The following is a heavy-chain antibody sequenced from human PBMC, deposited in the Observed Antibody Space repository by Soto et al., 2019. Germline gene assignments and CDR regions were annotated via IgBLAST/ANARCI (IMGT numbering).Heavy chain of an antibody. V-gene: IGHV3-30-3*01. CDR2: ISYDGSDK. Sequence: GGSLRLSCAASGFTFSPYAMHWVRQAPGKGLEWVALISYDGSDKDYADSVKGRFTISRDNSRNTLFLQMNSLRAEDTAVYYCARDYYIYYGSSGYYLSPPYWGQGPLVTVSS. D-gene: IGHD3-22*01. CDR3: ARDYYIYYGSSGYYLSPPY. J-gene: IGHJ4*02. CDR1: GFTFSPYA.